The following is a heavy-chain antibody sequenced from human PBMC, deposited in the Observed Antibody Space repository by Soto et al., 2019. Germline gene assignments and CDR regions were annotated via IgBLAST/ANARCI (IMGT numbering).Heavy chain of an antibody. CDR3: ARSEMAAYYYYGMDV. Sequence: QVQLQESGPGLVKPSGTLSLTCAVSGGSISRSNWWSWVRQPPGKGLEWIGEIYHSGSTNYNPSLKSRVTISVDKSKNQFSLKLSSVTAADTAVYCCARSEMAAYYYYGMDVWGQGTTVTVSS. CDR2: IYHSGST. J-gene: IGHJ6*02. V-gene: IGHV4-4*01. CDR1: GGSISRSNW. D-gene: IGHD6-19*01.